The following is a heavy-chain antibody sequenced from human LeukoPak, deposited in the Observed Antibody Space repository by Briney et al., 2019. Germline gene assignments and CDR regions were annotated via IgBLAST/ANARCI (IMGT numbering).Heavy chain of an antibody. CDR1: GFAFSSYG. Sequence: PGGSLRLSCTASGFAFSSYGMNWVRQAPGTGLQWVSYISSGRPTINYADSLRGRFTVSRDNAKSTLYLQMNNLRVEDTAVYYCARGGAARPDYWGQGTLVTVSS. D-gene: IGHD6-6*01. V-gene: IGHV3-48*04. CDR3: ARGGAARPDY. J-gene: IGHJ4*02. CDR2: ISSGRPTI.